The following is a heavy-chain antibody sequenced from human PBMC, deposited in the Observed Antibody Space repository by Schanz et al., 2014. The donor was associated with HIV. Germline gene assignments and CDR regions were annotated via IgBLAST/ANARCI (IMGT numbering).Heavy chain of an antibody. D-gene: IGHD3-16*01. CDR3: ARITGEHYYAMEV. CDR1: GYTFTSFG. CDR2: ISANNGNT. J-gene: IGHJ6*02. Sequence: QVQLVQSGAEVKKPGASVKVSCKASGYTFTSFGVTWVRQAPGQGLEWMAWISANNGNTYYAQKVQGRVSMATDTSTNTAYMELRSLRSDDTAVYYCARITGEHYYAMEVWGQGTTVTVTS. V-gene: IGHV1-18*01.